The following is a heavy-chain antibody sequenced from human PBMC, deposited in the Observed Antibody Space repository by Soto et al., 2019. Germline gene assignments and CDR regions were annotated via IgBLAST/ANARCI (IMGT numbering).Heavy chain of an antibody. CDR3: AKVPLSLKFYDY. J-gene: IGHJ4*02. CDR1: GVTVSNYL. V-gene: IGHV3-23*01. CDR2: ISGSGTNT. Sequence: GGSLGLSCAASGVTVSNYLMNGVRQAPGKGLEWVSGISGSGTNTYYADSVKGRFTISRDNSKNTLYLQMNSLTAADTAIYYCAKVPLSLKFYDYWGQGTQVTVSS.